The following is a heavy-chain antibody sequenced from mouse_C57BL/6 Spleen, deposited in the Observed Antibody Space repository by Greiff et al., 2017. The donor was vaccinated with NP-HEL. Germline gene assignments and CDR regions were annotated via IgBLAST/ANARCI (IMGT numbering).Heavy chain of an antibody. J-gene: IGHJ3*01. CDR3: ARSEDYYDYPWFAY. CDR2: INPNNGGT. CDR1: GYTFTDYY. Sequence: EVQLQQSGPELVKPGASVKISCKASGYTFTDYYMNWVKQSHGKSLEWIGDINPNNGGTSYNQKFKGKATLTVDKSSSTAYMELRSLTSEDSAVYYCARSEDYYDYPWFAYWGQGTLVTVSA. V-gene: IGHV1-26*01. D-gene: IGHD2-4*01.